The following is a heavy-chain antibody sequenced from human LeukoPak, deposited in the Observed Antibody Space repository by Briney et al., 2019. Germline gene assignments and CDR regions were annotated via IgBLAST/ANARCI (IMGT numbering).Heavy chain of an antibody. Sequence: SETLSLTCTVSGYSISSGYYWGWIRQPPGKGLEWIGSIYHSGSTYYNPSLKSRVTISVDTSKNQFSLKLSSVTAADTAVYYCARQYSDILTGYHRGELYWYFGLWGRGTLVTVSS. CDR1: GYSISSGYY. D-gene: IGHD3-9*01. CDR3: ARQYSDILTGYHRGELYWYFGL. J-gene: IGHJ2*01. V-gene: IGHV4-38-2*02. CDR2: IYHSGST.